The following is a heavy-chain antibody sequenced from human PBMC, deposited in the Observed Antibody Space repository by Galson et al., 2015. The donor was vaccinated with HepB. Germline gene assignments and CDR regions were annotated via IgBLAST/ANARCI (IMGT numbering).Heavy chain of an antibody. CDR3: VRDGSYDFWSGAAAIGY. CDR2: MHYSGST. D-gene: IGHD3-3*01. Sequence: SETLSLTCAVSGFSLSSGYYWGWIRQPPGKGLEWIGIMHYSGSTYYSPSLRSRLTMSVDTSRNQFSLKLSSVTASDTAVYYCVRDGSYDFWSGAAAIGYWGQGTLVTVSS. V-gene: IGHV4-38-2*02. CDR1: GFSLSSGYY. J-gene: IGHJ4*02.